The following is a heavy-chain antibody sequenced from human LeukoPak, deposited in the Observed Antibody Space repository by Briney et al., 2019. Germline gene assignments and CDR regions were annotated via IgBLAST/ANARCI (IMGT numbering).Heavy chain of an antibody. Sequence: SETLSLTCIVSDFVSGESLSNFSWSWFRQPAGKGLEWLGRINRSGNTNYNPSLKSRLTISEDKSRSQVSLKLNSVTAADTAIYYCARDSRGRDPWYFDVWGRGTLVTVSS. V-gene: IGHV4-4*07. CDR2: INRSGNT. CDR1: GESLSNFS. CDR3: ARDSRGRDPWYFDV. J-gene: IGHJ2*01. D-gene: IGHD3-22*01.